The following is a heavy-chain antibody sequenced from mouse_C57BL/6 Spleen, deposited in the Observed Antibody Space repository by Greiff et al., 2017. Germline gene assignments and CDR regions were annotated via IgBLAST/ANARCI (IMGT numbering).Heavy chain of an antibody. CDR1: GFSFNTYA. V-gene: IGHV10-1*01. CDR3: VRGSNYGYFDV. D-gene: IGHD2-5*01. CDR2: IRSKSNNYAT. Sequence: EVKLMESGGGLVQPKGSLKLSCAASGFSFNTYAMNWVRQAPGKGLEWVARIRSKSNNYATYYADSVKDRFTISRDDSESMLYLQMNNLKTEDTAMYYCVRGSNYGYFDVWGTGTTVTVSS. J-gene: IGHJ1*03.